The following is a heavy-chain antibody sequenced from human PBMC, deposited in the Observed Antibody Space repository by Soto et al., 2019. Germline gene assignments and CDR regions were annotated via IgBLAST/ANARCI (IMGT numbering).Heavy chain of an antibody. J-gene: IGHJ5*02. CDR1: GGTFSSYA. Sequence: ASVKVSCKASGGTFSSYAISWVRQAPGQGLEWMGGIIPIFGTANYAQKFQGRVTMTRDASTSTVYMELSSLRSEDTAVYYCARTSSGSYPLYNWFDPWGQGTLVTVSS. CDR3: ARTSSGSYPLYNWFDP. CDR2: IIPIFGTA. V-gene: IGHV1-69*05. D-gene: IGHD1-26*01.